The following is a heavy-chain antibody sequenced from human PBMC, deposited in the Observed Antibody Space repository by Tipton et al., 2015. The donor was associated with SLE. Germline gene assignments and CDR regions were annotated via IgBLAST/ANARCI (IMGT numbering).Heavy chain of an antibody. CDR1: GFTFSSHW. D-gene: IGHD3-22*01. CDR2: IRAKASGGAT. CDR3: TREDYDTSGYSTNAFDI. Sequence: SLRLSCAASGFTFSSHWMYWVRQAPGKGLVWVSFIRAKASGGATQYAASVRGRFTISRDDSKNITYLQMNSLKAEDTAIYYCTREDYDTSGYSTNAFDIWGQGTMVTVSS. J-gene: IGHJ3*02. V-gene: IGHV3-49*04.